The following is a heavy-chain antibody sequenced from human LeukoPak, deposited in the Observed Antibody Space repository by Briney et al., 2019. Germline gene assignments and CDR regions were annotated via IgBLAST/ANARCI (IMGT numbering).Heavy chain of an antibody. Sequence: GASVKVSCKAPGYTFTSYGISWVRQAPGQGLAWMGWISAYNGNTNYAQKLQGRVTMTTDTSTSTAYKELRSLRSDDAAVYYCARDLSLVVSNPLDYWGQGTLVTVSS. CDR1: GYTFTSYG. J-gene: IGHJ4*02. D-gene: IGHD3-22*01. CDR2: ISAYNGNT. V-gene: IGHV1-18*01. CDR3: ARDLSLVVSNPLDY.